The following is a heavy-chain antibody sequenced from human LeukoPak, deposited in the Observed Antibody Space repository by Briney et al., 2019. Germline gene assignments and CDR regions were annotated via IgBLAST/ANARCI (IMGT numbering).Heavy chain of an antibody. CDR3: ASRALGSYHAVDY. D-gene: IGHD1-26*01. CDR2: ISYDGSNK. V-gene: IGHV3-30*01. J-gene: IGHJ4*02. Sequence: PGGSLRLSCAASGFTFSSYAMHWVRQAPGKGLEWVAVISYDGSNKYYADSVKGRFTISRDNSKNTLYLQMNSLRAEDTAVYYCASRALGSYHAVDYWGQGTLDTVSS. CDR1: GFTFSSYA.